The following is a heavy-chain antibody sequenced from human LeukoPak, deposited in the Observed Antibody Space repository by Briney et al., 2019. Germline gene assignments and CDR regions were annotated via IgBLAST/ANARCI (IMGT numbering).Heavy chain of an antibody. V-gene: IGHV3-53*01. J-gene: IGHJ4*02. CDR2: IYSGGTT. CDR1: GFTVSSNS. CDR3: PRILISRCYYVDK. D-gene: IGHD2-15*01. Sequence: PGGPLRLSCSASGFTVSSNSMSWVRHAPGKGLDWFSVIYSGGTTYYADSLKGRFTISRDDSKNTLYLHMNILRAQDTAVSYFPRILISRCYYVDKWGEGTLVTVSS.